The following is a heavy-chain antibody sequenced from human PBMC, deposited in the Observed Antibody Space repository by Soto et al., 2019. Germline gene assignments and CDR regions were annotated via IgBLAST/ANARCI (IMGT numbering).Heavy chain of an antibody. CDR1: GYTFTDHG. D-gene: IGHD3-10*01. CDR2: VSSYNGNT. J-gene: IGHJ4*02. V-gene: IGHV1-18*01. Sequence: ASVKVSCKTSGYTFTDHGIDWVRQAPGQGLEWVGWVSSYNGNTNYAYNLKDRVIMTTDASTSTAYMELRGLRSDDTAVYYCAREVEGSYSPADFWGQGTPVTVSS. CDR3: AREVEGSYSPADF.